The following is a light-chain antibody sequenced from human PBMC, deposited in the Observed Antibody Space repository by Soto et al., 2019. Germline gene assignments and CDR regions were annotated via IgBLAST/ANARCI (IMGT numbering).Light chain of an antibody. J-gene: IGLJ1*01. Sequence: QSALTQPASVSGSPGQSITVSCTGTSSNVGTYNLLSWYQQFPGKTPKLIIYEASKRPSGVSNRFSGSKSGSTASLTISGLQPEDEADYYCCSYAGSGTYVFGSGTKLTVL. CDR3: CSYAGSGTYV. CDR1: SSNVGTYNL. CDR2: EAS. V-gene: IGLV2-23*01.